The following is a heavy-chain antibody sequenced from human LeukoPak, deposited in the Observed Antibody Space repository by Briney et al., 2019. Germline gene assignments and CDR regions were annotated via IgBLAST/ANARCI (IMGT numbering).Heavy chain of an antibody. Sequence: SETLSLTCTVSGGSISSSSYYWGWIRQPPGKGLEWIGSIYYSGSTYYNPSLKSRVTISVDTSKNQFSLKLSSVTAADTAVYYCARHGRGYQLLSRWFDPWGQGTLVTVSS. CDR2: IYYSGST. D-gene: IGHD2-2*01. J-gene: IGHJ5*02. CDR1: GGSISSSSYY. V-gene: IGHV4-39*01. CDR3: ARHGRGYQLLSRWFDP.